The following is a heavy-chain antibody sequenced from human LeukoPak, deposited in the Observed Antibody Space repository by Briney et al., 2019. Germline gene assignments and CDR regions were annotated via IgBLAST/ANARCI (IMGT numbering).Heavy chain of an antibody. CDR2: MNPNSGNT. D-gene: IGHD4-17*01. J-gene: IGHJ4*02. CDR1: GYTFTSYD. Sequence: GASVKVSCKASGYTFTSYDINWVRQATGQGLEWMGWMNPNSGNTGYAQKFQGRVTITRNTSISTAYMELSSLRSEDTAVYYCARGIRGDGDYVFDYWGQGTLVTVSS. CDR3: ARGIRGDGDYVFDY. V-gene: IGHV1-8*03.